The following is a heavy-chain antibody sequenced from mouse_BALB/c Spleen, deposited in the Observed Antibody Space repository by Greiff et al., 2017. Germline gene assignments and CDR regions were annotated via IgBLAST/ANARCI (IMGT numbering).Heavy chain of an antibody. D-gene: IGHD2-14*01. Sequence: QVQLKESGPGLVAPSQSLSITCTVSGFSLTGYGVNWVRQPPGKGLEWLGMIWGDGSTDYNSALKSRLSISKDNSKSQVFLKMNSLQTDDTARYYCARDRYDLYYAMDYWGQGTSGTVSS. CDR3: ARDRYDLYYAMDY. J-gene: IGHJ4*01. CDR1: GFSLTGYG. V-gene: IGHV2-6-7*01. CDR2: IWGDGST.